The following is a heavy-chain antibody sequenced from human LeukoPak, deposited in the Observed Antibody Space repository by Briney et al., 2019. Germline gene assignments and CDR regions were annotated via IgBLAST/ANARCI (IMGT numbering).Heavy chain of an antibody. V-gene: IGHV3-21*04. CDR1: RFTFSSYS. CDR2: ISSSGSYI. D-gene: IGHD5-24*01. Sequence: GGSLRLSCAASRFTFSSYSMNWVRQAPGKGLEWVSSISSSGSYIYYADSVKGRFTISRDNSKNTLYLVMNSLRVDDTAVYYCAKAVDLATISVDIWGQGTMVTVSS. J-gene: IGHJ3*02. CDR3: AKAVDLATISVDI.